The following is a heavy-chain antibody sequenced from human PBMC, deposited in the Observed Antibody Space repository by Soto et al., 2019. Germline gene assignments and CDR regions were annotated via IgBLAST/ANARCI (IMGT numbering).Heavy chain of an antibody. Sequence: GSGGFLVQPGGSLRLSCAAAGITFSDYWMNWVRQARGKGLEWVANINEDGTQRHYVDSVKGRFTISRDNAKNTVYLEMNNLRVDDTAVYYCASHGEICRGIDCYRHFDSWCQGTPFTVSS. V-gene: IGHV3-7*03. CDR1: GITFSDYW. J-gene: IGHJ4*02. CDR2: INEDGTQR. D-gene: IGHD7-27*01. CDR3: ASHGEICRGIDCYRHFDS.